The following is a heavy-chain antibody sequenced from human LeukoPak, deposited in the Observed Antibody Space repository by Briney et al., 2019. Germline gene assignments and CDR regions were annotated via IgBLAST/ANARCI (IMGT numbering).Heavy chain of an antibody. D-gene: IGHD4-17*01. CDR2: FDPEDGET. CDR3: ATSVSHFGDYSYFDY. CDR1: GYTLTELS. Sequence: ASVKVSCKVSGYTLTELSMHWVRQAPGKGLEWMGGFDPEDGETIYAQKFQGRVTMTEDTSTDTAYMELSSLRSEDTAVYYCATSVSHFGDYSYFDYWGQGTLVTVSS. J-gene: IGHJ4*02. V-gene: IGHV1-24*01.